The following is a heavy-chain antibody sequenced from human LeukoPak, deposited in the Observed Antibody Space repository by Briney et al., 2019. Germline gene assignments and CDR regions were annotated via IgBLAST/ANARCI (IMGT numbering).Heavy chain of an antibody. Sequence: GGSLRLSCAASGFTFDDYAMHWVRQAPGKDLEWVSGISWNSGSIGYADSVKGRFTISRDNAKNSLYLQMNSLRAEDTALYYCARRPAPGSFDYWGQGTLVTVSS. CDR2: ISWNSGSI. V-gene: IGHV3-9*01. D-gene: IGHD3-10*01. J-gene: IGHJ4*02. CDR1: GFTFDDYA. CDR3: ARRPAPGSFDY.